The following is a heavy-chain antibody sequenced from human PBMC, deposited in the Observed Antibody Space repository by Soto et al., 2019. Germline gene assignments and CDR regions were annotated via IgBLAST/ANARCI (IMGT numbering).Heavy chain of an antibody. V-gene: IGHV4-39*02. CDR3: VSPYNFYFMDV. Sequence: QLQLQESGPGLVKPSETLSLTCTVSGGSISSSSFYWGWVRQPPRKGLEWIGSVSHRGSTYYNPSLTSRVTISVDTSKNHFSLKLNSVTAADTAVYYCVSPYNFYFMDVWGKGTPVTVSS. J-gene: IGHJ6*03. CDR1: GGSISSSSFY. CDR2: VSHRGST. D-gene: IGHD3-16*01.